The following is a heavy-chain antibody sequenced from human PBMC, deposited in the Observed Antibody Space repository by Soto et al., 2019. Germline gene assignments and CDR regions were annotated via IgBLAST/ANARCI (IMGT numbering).Heavy chain of an antibody. CDR3: ARGGYDGYSYEEVRWFDP. D-gene: IGHD5-12*01. Sequence: EVQLVQSGAEVKKPGESLRISCKGSGYSFTIYWISWVRQMPGKGLEWIGRIDPSDSYTNYSPSFQGHVTISDDKSISTADVPWSSLKASDTAMYYCARGGYDGYSYEEVRWFDPWGQGTLVTVSS. J-gene: IGHJ5*02. CDR2: IDPSDSYT. CDR1: GYSFTIYW. V-gene: IGHV5-10-1*03.